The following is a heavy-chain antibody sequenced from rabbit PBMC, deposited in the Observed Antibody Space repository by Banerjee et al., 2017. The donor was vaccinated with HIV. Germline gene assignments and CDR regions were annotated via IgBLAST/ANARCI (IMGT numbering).Heavy chain of an antibody. Sequence: QEQLEESGGDLVKPEGSLTLTCTASGFSLSNDYVMCWVRQAPGKGLEWIGCNYGGTNGHTYDASWAKGRFTISKTSSTTVTLQLASLTAADTATYFCARAGPGNNDWLTRLDLWGQGTLVTVS. D-gene: IGHD3-1*01. V-gene: IGHV1S45*01. J-gene: IGHJ3*01. CDR1: GFSLSNDYV. CDR3: ARAGPGNNDWLTRLDL. CDR2: NYGGTNGHT.